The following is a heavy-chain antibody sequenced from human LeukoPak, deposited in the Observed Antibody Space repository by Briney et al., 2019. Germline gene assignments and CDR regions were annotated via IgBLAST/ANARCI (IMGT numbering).Heavy chain of an antibody. Sequence: SETLSLTCTVSGGSISSGSYYRRWIRQPAGKGLEWIGRIYTSGSTNYNPSLKSRVTISVDTSKNQFSLKLSSVTAADTAVYFCARVTESYGSGRRHNYYYYYMDVWGEGTTVTISS. CDR3: ARVTESYGSGRRHNYYYYYMDV. V-gene: IGHV4-61*02. J-gene: IGHJ6*03. CDR2: IYTSGST. CDR1: GGSISSGSYY. D-gene: IGHD3-10*01.